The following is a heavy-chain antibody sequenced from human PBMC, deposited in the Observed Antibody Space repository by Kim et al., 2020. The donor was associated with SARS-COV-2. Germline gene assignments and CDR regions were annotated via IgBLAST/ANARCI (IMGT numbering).Heavy chain of an antibody. CDR1: GFTFSSYG. Sequence: GGSLRLSCAASGFTFSSYGMHWVRQAPGKGLEWVAVISYDGSNKYYADSVKGRFTISRDNSKNTLYLQMNSLRAEDTAVYYCARAMIVVVITGDFGDYWGQGTLVTVSS. D-gene: IGHD3-22*01. CDR2: ISYDGSNK. V-gene: IGHV3-30*03. CDR3: ARAMIVVVITGDFGDY. J-gene: IGHJ4*02.